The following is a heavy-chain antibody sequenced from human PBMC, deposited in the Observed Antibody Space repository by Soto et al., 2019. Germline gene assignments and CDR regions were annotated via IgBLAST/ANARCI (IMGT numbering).Heavy chain of an antibody. V-gene: IGHV3-33*01. D-gene: IGHD6-13*01. Sequence: GGSLRLSCAASGFTFSSYGMHWVRQAPGKGLEWVAVIWYDGSNKYYADSVKGRFAISRDNSKNTLYLQMNSLRAEDTAVYYCARVAAAETHYGMDVWGQGATVT. CDR3: ARVAAAETHYGMDV. CDR2: IWYDGSNK. J-gene: IGHJ6*02. CDR1: GFTFSSYG.